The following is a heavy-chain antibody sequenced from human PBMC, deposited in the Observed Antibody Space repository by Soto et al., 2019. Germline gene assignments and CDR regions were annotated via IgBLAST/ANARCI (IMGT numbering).Heavy chain of an antibody. CDR1: GKTFINHL. D-gene: IGHD2-21*01. CDR2: IYPGDSDA. CDR3: ARQGDIAATPADAFDI. Sequence: PGESLKISCKVSGKTFINHLIALVRQMRGKGLEWMGIIYPGDSDARYSPSFGGQVTISVDKSITTAYLQWSSLEASDSAMYYCARQGDIAATPADAFDIWGQGTMVTVSS. V-gene: IGHV5-51*01. J-gene: IGHJ3*02.